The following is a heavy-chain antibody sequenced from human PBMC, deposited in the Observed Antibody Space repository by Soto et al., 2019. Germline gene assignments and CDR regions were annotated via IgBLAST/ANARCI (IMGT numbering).Heavy chain of an antibody. CDR1: GGSISSGCYY. Sequence: SETMSLTCTVSGGSISSGCYYWSWIRQHPGKGLEWIGYIYYSGSTYYNPSLKSRVTISVDTSKNQFSLKLSSVTAADTAVYYCARDRRGYCSSTSCLFFDYWGQGTLVTVSS. V-gene: IGHV4-31*03. CDR2: IYYSGST. D-gene: IGHD2-2*01. J-gene: IGHJ4*02. CDR3: ARDRRGYCSSTSCLFFDY.